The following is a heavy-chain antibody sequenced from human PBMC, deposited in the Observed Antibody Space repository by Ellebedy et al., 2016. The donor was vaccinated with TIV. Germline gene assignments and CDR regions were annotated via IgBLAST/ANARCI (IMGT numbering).Heavy chain of an antibody. Sequence: GESLKISCAVSGFAVSSNYMSWVRQAPGKGLEWVSIIYSAGTTYYADSVKGQFTISKDNSKNTLYLQMNSLRAEDTAVYYCARVDLGLAFDYWGRGTLVTVSS. D-gene: IGHD3/OR15-3a*01. CDR3: ARVDLGLAFDY. CDR1: GFAVSSNY. CDR2: IYSAGTT. J-gene: IGHJ4*02. V-gene: IGHV3-53*01.